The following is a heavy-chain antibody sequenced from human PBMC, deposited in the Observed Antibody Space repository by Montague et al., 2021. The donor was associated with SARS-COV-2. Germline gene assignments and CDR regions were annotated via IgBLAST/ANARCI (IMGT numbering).Heavy chain of an antibody. Sequence: SETLSLTCTVSAGSNRSEDWNCTRLHPSNGLEWYGVIYYSKNTNYNPSLKSRITISVDTSKSQFSLRLSSVTAADTAFYYCASHRGGYNYDDYFNHWGQGTMVSVSS. J-gene: IGHJ4*02. CDR3: ASHRGGYNYDDYFNH. V-gene: IGHV4-59*08. CDR1: AGSNRSED. D-gene: IGHD5-18*01. CDR2: IYYSKNT.